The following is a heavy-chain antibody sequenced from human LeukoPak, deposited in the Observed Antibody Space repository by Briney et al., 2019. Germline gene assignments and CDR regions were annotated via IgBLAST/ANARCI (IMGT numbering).Heavy chain of an antibody. CDR3: ARVVGYCTNGVCRPEY. V-gene: IGHV1-18*01. Sequence: GASVKVSCKAPGYTFTNYGISWVRQAPGQGLEWMGWISAYNGNTNYAQKIQGRVTMTTDTSTSTAYMELRSLRSDDTAVYYCARVVGYCTNGVCRPEYWGQGTLVTVSS. J-gene: IGHJ4*02. D-gene: IGHD2-8*01. CDR1: GYTFTNYG. CDR2: ISAYNGNT.